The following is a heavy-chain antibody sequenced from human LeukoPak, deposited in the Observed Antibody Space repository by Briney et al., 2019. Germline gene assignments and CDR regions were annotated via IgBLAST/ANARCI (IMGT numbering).Heavy chain of an antibody. J-gene: IGHJ4*02. Sequence: GASVKVSCKASGYTFTTYAMNWVRQAPGQGLEWMGWINTNTGNPAYAQGFTGRFVFSLATSVSTAYLQISSLKADDTAVYYCAREVAIGRAAMEGLLHWGQGTLVTVSS. CDR3: AREVAIGRAAMEGLLH. CDR1: GYTFTTYA. CDR2: INTNTGNP. D-gene: IGHD5-18*01. V-gene: IGHV7-4-1*02.